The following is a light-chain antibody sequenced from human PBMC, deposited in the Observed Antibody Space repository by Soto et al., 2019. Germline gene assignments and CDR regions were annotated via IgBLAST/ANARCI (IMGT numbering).Light chain of an antibody. Sequence: SVLTQPPSVSGAPGQRVTISCTGSSSNIGAGYDVHWYQQLPGTAPKLLIYGNSNRPSGVPDRFSGSKSGTSASLAITGLQAEDEADYYCQSYDSSLSGVFGTGTKVT. J-gene: IGLJ1*01. CDR2: GNS. V-gene: IGLV1-40*01. CDR3: QSYDSSLSGV. CDR1: SSNIGAGYD.